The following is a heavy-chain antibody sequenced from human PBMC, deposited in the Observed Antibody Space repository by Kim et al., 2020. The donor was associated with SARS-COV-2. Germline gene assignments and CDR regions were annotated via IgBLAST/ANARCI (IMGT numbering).Heavy chain of an antibody. Sequence: KGRLTISRDNAKNSLYLQMNSLRDEETAVYYCAKVGAARQITLPFDYWGQGTLVTVSS. J-gene: IGHJ4*02. CDR3: AKVGAARQITLPFDY. V-gene: IGHV3-48*02. D-gene: IGHD2-15*01.